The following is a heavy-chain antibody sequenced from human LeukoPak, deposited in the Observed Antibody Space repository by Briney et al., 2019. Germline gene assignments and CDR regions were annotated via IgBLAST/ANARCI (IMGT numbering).Heavy chain of an antibody. CDR1: GGSISRYY. J-gene: IGHJ2*01. CDR2: KDYSGST. V-gene: IGHV4-59*01. CDR3: ARVYYSSSYDYWYFDL. Sequence: SETLSLTCTVSGGSISRYYWSWIRQPPGKGLEWIGYKDYSGSTNYNRSLKSRVTISVDTSKNQFSLKLSSVTAADTAVYYCARVYYSSSYDYWYFDLWGRGTLVIVSS. D-gene: IGHD6-13*01.